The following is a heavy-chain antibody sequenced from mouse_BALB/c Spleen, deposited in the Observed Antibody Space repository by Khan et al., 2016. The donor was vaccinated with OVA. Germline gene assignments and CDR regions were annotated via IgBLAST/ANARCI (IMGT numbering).Heavy chain of an antibody. J-gene: IGHJ3*01. V-gene: IGHV1-4*01. CDR3: ARSGQVGLRGGFTY. CDR1: GYTFTTYT. CDR2: INPSNDYT. D-gene: IGHD3-2*01. Sequence: QVQLKQSGAELARPGASVKMSCKTSGYTFTTYTLHWVKQRPGRGLEWIGYINPSNDYTNYNQKFKDKSTLTADKSSTTAYMQLSSLTSADSAVYYCARSGQVGLRGGFTYWGQGTLVTVSA.